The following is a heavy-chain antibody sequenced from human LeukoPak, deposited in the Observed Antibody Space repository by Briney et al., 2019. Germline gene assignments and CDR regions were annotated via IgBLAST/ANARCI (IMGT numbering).Heavy chain of an antibody. V-gene: IGHV1-8*01. CDR3: ARDGRITMVRGVIAYYMDV. Sequence: GASVTVSCKASGYTFTSYDINWVRQATGQGLEWMGWMNPNSGNTGYAQKFQGRVTMTRNTSISTAYMELSSLRSEDTAVYYCARDGRITMVRGVIAYYMDVWGKGTTVTISS. CDR1: GYTFTSYD. J-gene: IGHJ6*03. CDR2: MNPNSGNT. D-gene: IGHD3-10*01.